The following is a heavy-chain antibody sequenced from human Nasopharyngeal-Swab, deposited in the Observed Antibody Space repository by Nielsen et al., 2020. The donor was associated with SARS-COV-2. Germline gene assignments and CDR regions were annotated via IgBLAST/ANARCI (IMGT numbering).Heavy chain of an antibody. CDR2: MNAGTGNR. CDR1: GYSITAHA. V-gene: IGHV1-3*01. J-gene: IGHJ4*02. CDR3: ARSGIVGAPGFDH. D-gene: IGHD1-26*01. Sequence: ASVKVSCKASGYSITAHAIHWVRQAPGQRPEWMDWMNAGTGNREYSQKFQGRVTFSTDTSASTTYMELRSLSSEDTAEYYCARSGIVGAPGFDHWGQGTLVTV.